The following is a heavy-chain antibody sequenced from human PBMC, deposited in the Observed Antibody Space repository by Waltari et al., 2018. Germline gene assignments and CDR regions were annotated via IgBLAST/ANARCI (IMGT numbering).Heavy chain of an antibody. D-gene: IGHD2-8*02. J-gene: IGHJ4*02. CDR1: GFTVRSNY. V-gene: IGHV3-66*01. Sequence: EVLLVESGGGLVQPGGSLRLYCAASGFTVRSNYMGWVGQAPGKGLEWVGGMYGAGTTYSADSVKGRFTITRDKSRNTMYLQMDTLRAEDAAVYYCARSPTGTGYLYYFDYWGQGTLVTVSS. CDR2: MYGAGTT. CDR3: ARSPTGTGYLYYFDY.